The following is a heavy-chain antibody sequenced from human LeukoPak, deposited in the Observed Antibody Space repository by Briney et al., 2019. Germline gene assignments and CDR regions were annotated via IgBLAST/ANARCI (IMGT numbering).Heavy chain of an antibody. Sequence: SQTLSLTCTVSGGSISSGSYYWSWIRQPAGKGLEWIGRIYTSGSTNYNPSLKSRVTMSVDTSKNQFSLKLSSVTAADTAVYYCARGPLYCSSTSCRYYYYYGMDVWGQGTTVTVSS. J-gene: IGHJ6*02. CDR2: IYTSGST. CDR3: ARGPLYCSSTSCRYYYYYGMDV. D-gene: IGHD2-2*01. CDR1: GGSISSGSYY. V-gene: IGHV4-61*02.